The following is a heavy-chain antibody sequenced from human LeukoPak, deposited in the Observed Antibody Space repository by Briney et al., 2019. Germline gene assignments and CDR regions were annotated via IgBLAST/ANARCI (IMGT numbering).Heavy chain of an antibody. CDR2: IYYSGST. D-gene: IGHD4-23*01. V-gene: IGHV4-31*03. Sequence: PSETLSLTCTVSGGSISSGGYYWSWIRQHPGKGLEWIGYIYYSGSTYYNPSLKSRVTISVDTSKNQFSLKLSSVTAADTAVYYCARVRGGNGNWFDPWGQGTLVTVSS. J-gene: IGHJ5*02. CDR1: GGSISSGGYY. CDR3: ARVRGGNGNWFDP.